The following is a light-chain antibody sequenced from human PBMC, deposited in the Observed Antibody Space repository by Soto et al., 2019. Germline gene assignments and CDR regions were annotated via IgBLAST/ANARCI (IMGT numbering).Light chain of an antibody. CDR2: INSDGSH. CDR3: QTWGTGIWV. CDR1: SGHSTYT. J-gene: IGLJ3*02. Sequence: QLVLTQSPSASASLGASVKLTCALSSGHSTYTIAWHQQRPGKGPRYLMKINSDGSHKKGGGIPDRFSCSTSGAERYLTISSLQSDDEADYYCQTWGTGIWVFGGGTKLTVL. V-gene: IGLV4-69*01.